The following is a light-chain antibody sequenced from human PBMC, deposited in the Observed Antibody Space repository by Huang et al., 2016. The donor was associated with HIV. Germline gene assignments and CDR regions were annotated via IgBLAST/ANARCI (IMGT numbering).Light chain of an antibody. Sequence: AIQLTQSPSSLSASVGDRVTITCRASQDITNALGWYQQKPGKAPKLLISAASTVRSGVPSRFSGSGSGTDFTLTISRLQPEDFATYFCLQDFNYPRTFGQGTRVEIK. CDR2: AAS. V-gene: IGKV1-6*02. CDR1: QDITNA. J-gene: IGKJ1*01. CDR3: LQDFNYPRT.